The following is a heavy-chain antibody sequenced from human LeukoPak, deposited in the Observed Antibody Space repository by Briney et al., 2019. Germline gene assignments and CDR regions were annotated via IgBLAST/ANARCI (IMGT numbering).Heavy chain of an antibody. J-gene: IGHJ4*02. CDR2: ISVSGCST. CDR3: AKVGVRGVIVNYSFDY. Sequence: GGSLRLSCAASGFTFSDYAMSWVRQAPGQGLGWVSAISVSGCSTYSAASVKGRFTISRENTKNTLYLQMDTLRAEDTTVYYYAKVGVRGVIVNYSFDYWGQGTLVTVSP. V-gene: IGHV3-23*01. D-gene: IGHD3-10*01. CDR1: GFTFSDYA.